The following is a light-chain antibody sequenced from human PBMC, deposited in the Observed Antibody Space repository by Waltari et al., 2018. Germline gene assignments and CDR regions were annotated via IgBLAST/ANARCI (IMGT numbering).Light chain of an antibody. CDR2: KGI. V-gene: IGLV8-61*01. J-gene: IGLJ3*02. CDR1: SGSVSSTSY. Sequence: QPVVTQEPSLSVSPGGTVTLTCALSSGSVSSTSYPTWYQQPPGQPPRTLVYKGISRSSGVPDRFSGSILGNTAALTITGAQADDESDYYCSMYMGSGVWVFGGGTKLTVL. CDR3: SMYMGSGVWV.